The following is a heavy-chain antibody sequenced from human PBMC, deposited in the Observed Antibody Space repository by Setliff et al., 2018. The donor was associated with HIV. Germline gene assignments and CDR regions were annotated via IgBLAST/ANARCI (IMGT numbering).Heavy chain of an antibody. D-gene: IGHD2-15*01. CDR2: IYYSGST. J-gene: IGHJ6*03. Sequence: SETLSLTCTVSGGSISSYYWGWIRQPPGKGLEWIGYIYYSGSTNYNPSLKSRVTISVDTSKNQFSLKLSSVTAADTAVYYCARARGGCSGGSCPAHHYYYYMDVWGKGTTVTVSS. V-gene: IGHV4-59*12. CDR1: GGSISSYY. CDR3: ARARGGCSGGSCPAHHYYYYMDV.